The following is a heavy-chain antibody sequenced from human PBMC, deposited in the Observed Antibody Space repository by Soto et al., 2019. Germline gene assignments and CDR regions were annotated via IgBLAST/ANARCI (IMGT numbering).Heavy chain of an antibody. D-gene: IGHD6-13*01. V-gene: IGHV1-69*13. CDR2: ITPIFDTT. CDR1: GGTFGNSG. CDR3: SRDGQQLVLDN. J-gene: IGHJ4*02. Sequence: SVPVSCTDSGGTFGNSGISWVRQAPGQGLEWMGGITPIFDTTNYAQKLQGRITIIADESTNSGDTELNILRSTNTGVYYCSRDGQQLVLDNWGQGTLVTVS.